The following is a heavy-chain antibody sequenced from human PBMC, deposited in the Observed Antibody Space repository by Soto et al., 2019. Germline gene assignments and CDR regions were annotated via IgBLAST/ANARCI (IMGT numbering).Heavy chain of an antibody. CDR2: MHYTGFS. D-gene: IGHD5-12*01. Sequence: PSETLSLTCSFSGDSVTSHYLTWIRQSPEKGLEWIGYMHYTGFSHYNPSLKSRLTISVDRSRNQFTLQLTSVTVADTAVYYCAVSPPDSGYDVNWFDPWGQGTLVTVSS. CDR1: GDSVTSHY. J-gene: IGHJ5*02. CDR3: AVSPPDSGYDVNWFDP. V-gene: IGHV4-59*02.